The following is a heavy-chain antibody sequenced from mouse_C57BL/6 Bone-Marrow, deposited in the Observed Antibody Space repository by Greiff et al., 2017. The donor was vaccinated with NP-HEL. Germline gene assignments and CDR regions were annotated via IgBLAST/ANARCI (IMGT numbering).Heavy chain of an antibody. CDR2: IYPGDGDT. D-gene: IGHD2-5*01. Sequence: QVQLQQSGAELVKPGASVKISCKASGYAFSSYWMNWVKQRPGKGLEWIGQIYPGDGDTNYNGKFKGKATLTADKSSSTAYMQLSSLTSEDSAVYFCARGGSNPAWFAYWGQGTLVTVSA. CDR3: ARGGSNPAWFAY. J-gene: IGHJ3*01. CDR1: GYAFSSYW. V-gene: IGHV1-80*01.